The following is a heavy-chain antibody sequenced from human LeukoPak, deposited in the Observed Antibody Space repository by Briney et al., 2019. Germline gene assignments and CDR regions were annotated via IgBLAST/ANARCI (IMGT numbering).Heavy chain of an antibody. CDR3: TTPYGSGSYGSVY. J-gene: IGHJ4*02. D-gene: IGHD3-10*01. V-gene: IGHV3-15*01. CDR1: GFTFSNAW. CDR2: IKSKTDGGTT. Sequence: GGSLRLSCVASGFTFSNAWMSWVRQAPGKGLEWVGRIKSKTDGGTTDYAAPVKGRFTISRDDSKNTLYLQMNSLKTEDTAVYYCTTPYGSGSYGSVYWGQGTLVTVSS.